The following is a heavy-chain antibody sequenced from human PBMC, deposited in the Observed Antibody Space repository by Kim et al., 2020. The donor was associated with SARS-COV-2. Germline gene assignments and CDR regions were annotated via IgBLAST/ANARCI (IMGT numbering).Heavy chain of an antibody. D-gene: IGHD6-6*01. Sequence: SVKGRFTISRDNSKNTLYLQMNSLRAEDTAVYYCAKGGVAARPPPAFDIWGQGTMVTVSS. CDR3: AKGGVAARPPPAFDI. J-gene: IGHJ3*02. V-gene: IGHV3-30*02.